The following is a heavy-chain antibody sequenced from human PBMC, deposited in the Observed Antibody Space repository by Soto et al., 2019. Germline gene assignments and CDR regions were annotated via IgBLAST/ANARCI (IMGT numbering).Heavy chain of an antibody. J-gene: IGHJ3*02. D-gene: IGHD2-15*01. V-gene: IGHV3-23*01. CDR2: VTTDGGT. Sequence: EVQVLESGGGLVQPGGSLRLSCEGSGFTVSSHAMTWIRQAPGKGQEWVSTVTTDGGTYYADSVKGRCSMSRDTSEKTLYLQMNCLGAEDTAAYYCPPHVSCSGGSCQYDAFAIRGQGTMVPVSS. CDR3: PPHVSCSGGSCQYDAFAI. CDR1: GFTVSSHA.